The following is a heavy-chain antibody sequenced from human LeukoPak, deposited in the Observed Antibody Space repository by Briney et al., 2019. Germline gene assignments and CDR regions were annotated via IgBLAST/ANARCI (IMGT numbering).Heavy chain of an antibody. CDR2: IGSTGIST. J-gene: IGHJ4*02. CDR3: ARDTSRGYY. CDR1: GFTFSSSA. Sequence: HTGGSLRLSCAASGFTFSSSAMNWVRQAPGKGLEWVSAIGSTGISTYYADSVKGRFTISRDDSKVYLQMNSLRAEDTAVYYCARDTSRGYYWGQGTLVTVSS. V-gene: IGHV3-23*01. D-gene: IGHD6-13*01.